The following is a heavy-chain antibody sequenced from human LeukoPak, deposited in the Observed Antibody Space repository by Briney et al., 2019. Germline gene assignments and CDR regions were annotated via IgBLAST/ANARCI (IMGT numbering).Heavy chain of an antibody. Sequence: SETLSLTCTVSGGSISSSSYYWGWIRQPPGKGLEWIGSIYYSGSTYYNPSLKSRVTISVDTSKNQFSLKLSSVTAADTAVYYCAMGSGQFFDYWGQGTLVTVSS. CDR2: IYYSGST. D-gene: IGHD3-10*01. V-gene: IGHV4-39*07. J-gene: IGHJ4*02. CDR1: GGSISSSSYY. CDR3: AMGSGQFFDY.